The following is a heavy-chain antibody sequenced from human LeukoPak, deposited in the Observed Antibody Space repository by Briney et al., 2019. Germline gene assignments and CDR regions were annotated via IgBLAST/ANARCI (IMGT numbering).Heavy chain of an antibody. CDR3: ARCPYDSSGYYYVPSYFDY. Sequence: PGGSLRLSCAASGFTFSSYWMSWVRQAPGKGLEWVANIKQDGSENYYVDSVKGRFTISRDNAKNSLYLQMNSLRAEDTAVYYCARCPYDSSGYYYVPSYFDYWGQGTLVTVSS. V-gene: IGHV3-7*01. D-gene: IGHD3-22*01. CDR1: GFTFSSYW. J-gene: IGHJ4*02. CDR2: IKQDGSEN.